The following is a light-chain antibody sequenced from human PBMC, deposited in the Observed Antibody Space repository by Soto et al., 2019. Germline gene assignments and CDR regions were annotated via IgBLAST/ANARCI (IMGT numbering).Light chain of an antibody. Sequence: EIVLTQSPGTLSLSPGERATLSCRASQTLSSSYFAWYQQKPGQAPRLLIYGTSSRATGIPDRFSGSGSGTDFTLTITRLEPEDLAVYFWQQYGRSPITFGQGTRLEIK. CDR2: GTS. V-gene: IGKV3-20*01. J-gene: IGKJ5*01. CDR3: QQYGRSPIT. CDR1: QTLSSSY.